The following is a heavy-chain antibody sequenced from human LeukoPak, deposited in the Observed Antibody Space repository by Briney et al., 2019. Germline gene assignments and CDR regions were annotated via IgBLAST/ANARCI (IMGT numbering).Heavy chain of an antibody. CDR3: ARERGGLGSHSGYDATNYFDY. V-gene: IGHV1-8*03. CDR1: GYIFTGYY. Sequence: GASVKVSCKASGYIFTGYYIHWVRQAPGQGLEWMGWRNPNSGNTGYAQKFQGRVTITADKSTSTAYMELSSLRSEDTAVYYCARERGGLGSHSGYDATNYFDYWGQGTLVTVSS. CDR2: RNPNSGNT. J-gene: IGHJ4*02. D-gene: IGHD5-12*01.